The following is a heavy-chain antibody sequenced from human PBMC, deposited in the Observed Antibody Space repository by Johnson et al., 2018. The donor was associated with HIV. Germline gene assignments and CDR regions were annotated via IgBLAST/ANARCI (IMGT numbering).Heavy chain of an antibody. V-gene: IGHV3-66*04. CDR3: AKRGSGWPSDAFDI. D-gene: IGHD6-19*01. J-gene: IGHJ3*02. CDR2: IYSDGST. Sequence: EVQLVESGGGVVQPGGSLRLSCAASGFTVSGNYMNWVRQAPGKGLEWVSVIYSDGSTYYADSVQDRFTLSRDNSKNTVYLQMNSLTADDTAVYYCAKRGSGWPSDAFDIWGQGTMVTVSS. CDR1: GFTVSGNY.